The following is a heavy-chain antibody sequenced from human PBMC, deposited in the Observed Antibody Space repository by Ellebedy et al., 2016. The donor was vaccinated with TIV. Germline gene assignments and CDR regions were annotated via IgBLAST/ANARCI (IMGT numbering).Heavy chain of an antibody. Sequence: GGSLRLSCAASGFPFRSYAMNWVRQAPGKGLEWVAGISHDGRNKDYADFVQGRFTISRDNSKNTLFLQMNSLRAEDTAVYYCATPGGYVGGFDQWGQGTLVIVSS. CDR2: ISHDGRNK. V-gene: IGHV3-30*14. D-gene: IGHD6-13*01. CDR3: ATPGGYVGGFDQ. CDR1: GFPFRSYA. J-gene: IGHJ4*02.